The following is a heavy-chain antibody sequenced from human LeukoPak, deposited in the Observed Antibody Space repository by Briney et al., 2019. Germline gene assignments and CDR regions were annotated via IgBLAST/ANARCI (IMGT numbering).Heavy chain of an antibody. J-gene: IGHJ4*02. Sequence: PSETLSLTCTVAGGSIRNNYWSWIRQPPGKGLEWIGYVYHSGTTTYNPSLKSRVTISLDTSKHQFSLNLTSVTPADTAIYYCARGNYLTFDFLGQGTLVSVSS. CDR3: ARGNYLTFDF. D-gene: IGHD1-7*01. CDR1: GGSIRNNY. CDR2: VYHSGTT. V-gene: IGHV4-59*08.